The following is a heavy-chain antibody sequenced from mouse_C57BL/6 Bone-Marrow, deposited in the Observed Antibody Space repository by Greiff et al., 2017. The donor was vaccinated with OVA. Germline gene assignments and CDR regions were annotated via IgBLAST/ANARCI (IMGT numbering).Heavy chain of an antibody. CDR3: TAYYSNYGFAY. V-gene: IGHV5-9-1*02. Sequence: EVQVVESGEGLVKPGGSLKLSCAASGFTFSSYAMSWVRQTPEKRLEWVAYISSGGDYIYYADTVKGRFTISRDNARNTLYLQMSSLKSEDTAMYYCTAYYSNYGFAYWGQGTLVTVSA. CDR1: GFTFSSYA. CDR2: ISSGGDYI. D-gene: IGHD2-5*01. J-gene: IGHJ3*01.